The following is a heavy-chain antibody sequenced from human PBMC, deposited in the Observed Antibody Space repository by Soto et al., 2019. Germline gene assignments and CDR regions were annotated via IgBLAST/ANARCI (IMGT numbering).Heavy chain of an antibody. V-gene: IGHV3-15*01. CDR3: TTYTISLGYYYYYYYMDV. CDR2: IKSKTDGGTT. CDR1: GFTFSNAW. Sequence: EVQLVESGGGLVKPGGSLRLSCAASGFTFSNAWMSWVRQAPGKGLEWVGRIKSKTDGGTTDYAAPVKGRFTISRDDPKNTLYLQMNSLKTEDTAVYYCTTYTISLGYYYYYYYMDVWGKGTTVTVSS. J-gene: IGHJ6*03. D-gene: IGHD3-9*01.